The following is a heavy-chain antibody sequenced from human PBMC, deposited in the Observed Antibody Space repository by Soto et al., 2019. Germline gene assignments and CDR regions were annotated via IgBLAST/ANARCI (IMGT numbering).Heavy chain of an antibody. Sequence: ASVKVSCKASCYTFTSYGISWVRQAPGQGLEWMGWISAYNGNTNYAQKLQGRVTMTTDSSTSTAYMELRSLRSDDTAVYYCARGFSRGGGGYDGPNVFDPWGQGTLVTVSS. CDR2: ISAYNGNT. CDR3: ARGFSRGGGGYDGPNVFDP. J-gene: IGHJ5*02. D-gene: IGHD5-12*01. CDR1: CYTFTSYG. V-gene: IGHV1-18*01.